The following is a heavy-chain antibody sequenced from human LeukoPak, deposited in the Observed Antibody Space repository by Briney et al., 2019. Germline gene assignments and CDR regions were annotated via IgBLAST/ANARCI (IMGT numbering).Heavy chain of an antibody. CDR1: GYTLTDHH. CDR3: ARDPVDGYSHYDF. D-gene: IGHD5-24*01. J-gene: IGHJ4*02. CDR2: IRPNSDGI. Sequence: ASVKVSCKASGYTLTDHHLIWVRQAPGQGLEWMGWIRPNSDGIRYAQEFQGRVIMTRDTSISTAYMELTSLTSDDTAIYYCARDPVDGYSHYDFWGQGTLVTVSS. V-gene: IGHV1-2*02.